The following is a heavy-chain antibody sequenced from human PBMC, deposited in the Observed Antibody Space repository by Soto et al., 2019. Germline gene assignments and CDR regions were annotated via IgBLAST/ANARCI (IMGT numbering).Heavy chain of an antibody. CDR2: IWYDGSNK. Sequence: VGSLRLSCAASGFTFSSYGMHWVRQAPGKGLEWVAVIWYDGSNKYYADSVKGRFTISRDNSKNTLYLQMNSLRAEDTAVYYCARGSPPSSPMVRGVIHWAPITWGQGTLVTVSS. CDR3: ARGSPPSSPMVRGVIHWAPIT. J-gene: IGHJ5*02. CDR1: GFTFSSYG. D-gene: IGHD3-10*01. V-gene: IGHV3-33*01.